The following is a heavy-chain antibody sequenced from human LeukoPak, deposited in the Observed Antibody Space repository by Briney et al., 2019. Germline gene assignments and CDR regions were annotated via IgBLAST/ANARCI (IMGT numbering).Heavy chain of an antibody. CDR1: GGSISSSSYY. J-gene: IGHJ5*02. Sequence: SETLSLTYTVSGGSISSSSYYWGWIRQPPGKGLEWIGSIYYSGSTYYNPSLKSRVTISVDTSKNQFSLKLSSVTAADTAVYYCASYYGSGRNWFNPWGQGTLVTVSS. CDR2: IYYSGST. D-gene: IGHD3-10*01. CDR3: ASYYGSGRNWFNP. V-gene: IGHV4-39*01.